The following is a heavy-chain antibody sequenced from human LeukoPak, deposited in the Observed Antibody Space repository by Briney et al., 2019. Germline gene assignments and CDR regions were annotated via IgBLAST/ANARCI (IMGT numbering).Heavy chain of an antibody. V-gene: IGHV5-51*01. Sequence: GESLQISCKASGYSFTTYWIAWVRQMPGKGLEWMGMIYPGDSDTRYSPSLQGQITISVDKSISIAYLQWSSLKASDTAMYYCARLLQGVAGTWGYWGQGTLVTV. D-gene: IGHD6-19*01. CDR2: IYPGDSDT. CDR3: ARLLQGVAGTWGY. J-gene: IGHJ4*02. CDR1: GYSFTTYW.